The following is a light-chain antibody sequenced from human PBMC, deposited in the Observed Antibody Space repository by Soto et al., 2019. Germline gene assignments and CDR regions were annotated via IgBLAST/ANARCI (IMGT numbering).Light chain of an antibody. CDR1: QSVRSSY. Sequence: GLTQSPGTLSLSPGERATLSCRASQSVRSSYVAWYQQKPGQGPRLLIYGASSRATGIPDRFSGSGSGTDFTLTISRLEPEDFAVYYCQQYNSSPRTFGQGTKVDIK. CDR3: QQYNSSPRT. V-gene: IGKV3-20*01. J-gene: IGKJ1*01. CDR2: GAS.